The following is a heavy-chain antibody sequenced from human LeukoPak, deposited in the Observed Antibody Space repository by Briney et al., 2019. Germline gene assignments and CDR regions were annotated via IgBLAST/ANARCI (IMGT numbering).Heavy chain of an antibody. V-gene: IGHV1-18*01. CDR3: VRDYFCSGGTCDDCFDP. Sequence: ASVKVSCKASGYTFTNYGISRVRQAPGQGLEWMAWISTYDHDTSYAQKFRGRVTMTTDTSTSTAYMELRSLGSDDTAVYYCVRDYFCSGGTCDDCFDPWGQGTLVTVSS. D-gene: IGHD2-15*01. J-gene: IGHJ5*02. CDR1: GYTFTNYG. CDR2: ISTYDHDT.